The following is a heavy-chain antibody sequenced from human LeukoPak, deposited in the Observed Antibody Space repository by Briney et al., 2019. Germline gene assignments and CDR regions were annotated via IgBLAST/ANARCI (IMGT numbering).Heavy chain of an antibody. CDR3: ATTPIYCSGGSCYSYFDY. CDR1: GYIFTSYG. V-gene: IGHV1-18*01. CDR2: ISAYNGNT. Sequence: ASVKVSCKASGYIFTSYGITWVREALEQELEWMGWISAYNGNTNCAQKLQGRVTMTTDTSTSTAYMELRSLRSDDTAVYYCATTPIYCSGGSCYSYFDYWGQGTLVTVSS. J-gene: IGHJ4*02. D-gene: IGHD2-15*01.